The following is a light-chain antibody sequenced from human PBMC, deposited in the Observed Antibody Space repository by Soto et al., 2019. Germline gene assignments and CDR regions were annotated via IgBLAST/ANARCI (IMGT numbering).Light chain of an antibody. CDR3: QRYDSYSYS. J-gene: IGKJ2*03. CDR1: QSISSW. Sequence: DIQMTQSPSTLSASVGDRVTITCRASQSISSWLAWYQQKPGKAPKLLISGASSLESGVPSRFSGSGSGTEFTLTISSLQPDDFATYYCQRYDSYSYSFGQGTKLEIK. CDR2: GAS. V-gene: IGKV1-5*01.